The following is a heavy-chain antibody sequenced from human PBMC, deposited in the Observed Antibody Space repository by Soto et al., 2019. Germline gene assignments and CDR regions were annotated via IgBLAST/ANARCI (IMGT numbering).Heavy chain of an antibody. J-gene: IGHJ2*01. Sequence: QVQLVESGGGVVQPGRSLRLSCAASGFTFSSYAMHWVRQAPGKGLEWVAVISYDGSNKYYADSVKGRFTISRDNSKNTLYLPMNSLRLEDTAVYYCARPLWRDDYNWGYFDLWGRGTLVTVSS. CDR2: ISYDGSNK. CDR1: GFTFSSYA. D-gene: IGHD4-4*01. CDR3: ARPLWRDDYNWGYFDL. V-gene: IGHV3-30-3*01.